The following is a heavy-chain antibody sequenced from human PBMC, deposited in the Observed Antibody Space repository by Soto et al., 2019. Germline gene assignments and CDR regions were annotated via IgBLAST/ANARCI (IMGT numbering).Heavy chain of an antibody. CDR1: GYTFTSYN. Sequence: GASVNVSCKASGYTFTSYNMHWVRQAPGQGLELVGMINPLGFSTTYAQKFRGRVTMTRXXXXXXVXMXLXXXXSEXTAVYDCARAAGRFRELFWFDPWGQGTLGTVSS. J-gene: IGHJ5*02. V-gene: IGHV1-46*01. D-gene: IGHD3-10*01. CDR3: ARAAGRFRELFWFDP. CDR2: INPLGFST.